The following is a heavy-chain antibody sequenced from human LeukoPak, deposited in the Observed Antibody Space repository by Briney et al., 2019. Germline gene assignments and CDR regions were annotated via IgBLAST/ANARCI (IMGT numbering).Heavy chain of an antibody. CDR3: ARGSDTAAGLY. V-gene: IGHV4-34*01. CDR2: INHSGGT. J-gene: IGHJ4*02. D-gene: IGHD6-13*01. CDR1: GGSFSGYY. Sequence: SETLSLTCAVYGGSFSGYYWSWVRQPPGKGLEWIGEINHSGGTNYNPSLKSHVSISVDSSKNQFSLKVSSVTAADTAVYYCARGSDTAAGLYWGQGTLVTVSS.